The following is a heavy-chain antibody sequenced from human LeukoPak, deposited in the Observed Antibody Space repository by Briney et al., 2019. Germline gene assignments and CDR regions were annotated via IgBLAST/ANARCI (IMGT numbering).Heavy chain of an antibody. J-gene: IGHJ4*02. CDR2: IYYSGST. D-gene: IGHD6-13*01. V-gene: IGHV4-61*08. Sequence: SETLSLTCAVPGGSVSSGGFYWTWIRQPPGKGLEWIGYIYYSGSTNYIPSLRSRLTISVDTSKNQFSLKLSSVTAADTAVYYCARDSSSWPTLEYWGQGTLVTVSS. CDR3: ARDSSSWPTLEY. CDR1: GGSVSSGGFY.